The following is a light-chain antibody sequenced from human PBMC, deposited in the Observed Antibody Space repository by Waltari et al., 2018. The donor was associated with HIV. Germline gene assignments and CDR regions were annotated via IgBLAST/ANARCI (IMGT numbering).Light chain of an antibody. V-gene: IGLV3-25*03. CDR3: QSTDSSGTYVI. Sequence: SYELPQPPSVSVSPGQTARITCPGDTLPKQSAFWYQQKPGQAPGLVMYKDSERPSGIPERFSGSSSGTQVTLTVSGVQAEDEAAYYCQSTDSSGTYVIFGGGTKLTVL. CDR2: KDS. CDR1: TLPKQS. J-gene: IGLJ2*01.